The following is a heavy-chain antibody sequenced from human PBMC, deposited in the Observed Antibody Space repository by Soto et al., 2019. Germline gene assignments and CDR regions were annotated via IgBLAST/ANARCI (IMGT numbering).Heavy chain of an antibody. Sequence: ASVKVSCKASGGTFSSYAISWVRQAPGQGLEWMGGIIPIFGTANYAQKFQGRVTITADKSTSTAYMELSSLRSEDTAVYYCARGQIYITGTTRAFDIWGQGTLVPV. CDR3: ARGQIYITGTTRAFDI. CDR2: IIPIFGTA. V-gene: IGHV1-69*06. CDR1: GGTFSSYA. D-gene: IGHD1-20*01. J-gene: IGHJ3*02.